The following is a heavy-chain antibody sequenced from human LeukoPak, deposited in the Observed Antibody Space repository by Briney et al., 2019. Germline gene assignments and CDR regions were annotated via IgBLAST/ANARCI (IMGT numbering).Heavy chain of an antibody. CDR2: ISSSSTTI. J-gene: IGHJ3*02. V-gene: IGHV3-48*01. D-gene: IGHD3-22*01. CDR1: GFTFSSYT. Sequence: GGSLRLSCAASGFTFSSYTMNWVRQAPGKGLEWLSYISSSSTTIYYADSVKGRFTISRDNAQNALYLQMSSLRAEDTAVYYCARDPRTYYYDTSDAFDIWGRGTMVTVSS. CDR3: ARDPRTYYYDTSDAFDI.